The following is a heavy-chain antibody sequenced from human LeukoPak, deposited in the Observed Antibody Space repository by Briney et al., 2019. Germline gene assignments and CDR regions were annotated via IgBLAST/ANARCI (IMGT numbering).Heavy chain of an antibody. D-gene: IGHD4-11*01. V-gene: IGHV3-23*01. CDR2: ISGSGGST. CDR3: AKGLTTVTRVGY. Sequence: GALRPSCAASGFTFSSYAMSWVRQAPGKGLEWVSAISGSGGSTYYADSVKGRFTISRDNSKNTLYLQMNSLRAEDTAVYYCAKGLTTVTRVGYWGQGTLVTVSS. J-gene: IGHJ4*02. CDR1: GFTFSSYA.